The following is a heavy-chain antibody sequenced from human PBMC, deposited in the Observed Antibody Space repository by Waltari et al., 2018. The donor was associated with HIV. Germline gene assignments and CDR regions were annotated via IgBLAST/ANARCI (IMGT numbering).Heavy chain of an antibody. CDR3: ARDNWNDGLDI. J-gene: IGHJ3*02. D-gene: IGHD1-1*01. CDR1: GFTFSSYG. V-gene: IGHV3-7*01. Sequence: EVQMVESGGGLVQPGGSLRLSCAASGFTFSSYGMSWVRQAPGKGLEWVDNIKQDGSEKYYVDSVKGRFTISRDNAKNSMYLQMNSLRAEDTAVYYCARDNWNDGLDIWGQGTMVTVSS. CDR2: IKQDGSEK.